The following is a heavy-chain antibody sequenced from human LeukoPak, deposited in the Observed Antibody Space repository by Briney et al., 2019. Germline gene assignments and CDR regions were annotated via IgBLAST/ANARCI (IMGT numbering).Heavy chain of an antibody. J-gene: IGHJ4*02. D-gene: IGHD4-17*01. CDR1: GGSISSYY. Sequence: ETLSLTCTVSGGSISSYYWSWIRQPPGKGLEWVANIKEDGSDKYYVDSVKGRFAISRDNAKNSLYLQMNSLRAEDTAVYYCARERLYGASALDYWGQGTLVTVSS. CDR3: ARERLYGASALDY. V-gene: IGHV3-7*01. CDR2: IKEDGSDK.